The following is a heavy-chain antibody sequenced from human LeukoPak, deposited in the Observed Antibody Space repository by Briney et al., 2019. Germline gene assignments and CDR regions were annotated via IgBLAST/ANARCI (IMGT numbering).Heavy chain of an antibody. J-gene: IGHJ5*02. CDR1: SDSISTTSYY. Sequence: PSETLSLTCTVSSDSISTTSYYWSWIRQPPGKGLERIGYIYYSGSTNYNPSLKSRVTISVDTSKNQFSLKLSSVTAADTAVYYCASSSSWPVDWFDPWGQGTLVTVSS. CDR3: ASSSSWPVDWFDP. V-gene: IGHV4-61*01. CDR2: IYYSGST. D-gene: IGHD6-13*01.